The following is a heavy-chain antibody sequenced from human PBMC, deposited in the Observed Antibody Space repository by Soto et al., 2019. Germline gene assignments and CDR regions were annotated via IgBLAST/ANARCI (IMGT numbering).Heavy chain of an antibody. CDR2: ISNDGSNK. J-gene: IGHJ4*02. V-gene: IGHV3-30-3*01. Sequence: QVQLVESGGGVVQPGRSLRLSCAASGFTFSSYIMHWVRQAPGKGLEWVAVISNDGSNKYYADSVKGRFTISRDNSKNTLLVQVNSLGAEDTAVCYCGRGGTAVTGFDYWGQGTLVTVSS. CDR1: GFTFSSYI. D-gene: IGHD4-17*01. CDR3: GRGGTAVTGFDY.